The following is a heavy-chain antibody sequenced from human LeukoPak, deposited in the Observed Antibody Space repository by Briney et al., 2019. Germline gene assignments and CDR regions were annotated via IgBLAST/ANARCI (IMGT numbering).Heavy chain of an antibody. CDR2: IYYSGST. Sequence: SETLSLTCTVSGGSISSGGYYWRWIRQHPGKGLEWIGYIYYSGSTYYNPSLKSRVTISVDTSKNQFSLKLSSVTAADTAGYYCARDAEYYYDSSAIGSFDYWGQGTLVTVSS. V-gene: IGHV4-31*03. CDR3: ARDAEYYYDSSAIGSFDY. J-gene: IGHJ4*02. CDR1: GGSISSGGYY. D-gene: IGHD3-22*01.